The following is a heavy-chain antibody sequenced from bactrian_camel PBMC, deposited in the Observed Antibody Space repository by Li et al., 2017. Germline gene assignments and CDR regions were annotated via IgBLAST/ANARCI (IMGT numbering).Heavy chain of an antibody. CDR2: VTSEGST. CDR3: AAPAGWVQFCGSLTQTEYYY. V-gene: IGHV3S60*01. CDR1: GSTFDEND. D-gene: IGHD5*01. Sequence: QVQLVESGGGSVQAGETLRLSCTISGSTFDENDMGWYRRTPGNECELVSFVTSEGSTWYGDSVRGRFTISQDNAKGTVYLQMNSLKPEDSAMYYCAAPAGWVQFCGSLTQTEYYYWGQGTQVTVS. J-gene: IGHJ4*01.